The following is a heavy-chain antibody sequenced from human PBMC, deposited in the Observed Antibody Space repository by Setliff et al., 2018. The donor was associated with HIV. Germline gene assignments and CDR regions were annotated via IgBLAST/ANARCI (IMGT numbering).Heavy chain of an antibody. CDR2: ISNDGSNK. Sequence: GGSLRLSCAASGFTFSSYAMHWVRQAPGKGLEWVAVISNDGSNKFYADSVKGRFTISRDNSKNTVYLQMNSLRTEDTALYYCTPLDYWGQGTLVTVSS. J-gene: IGHJ4*02. D-gene: IGHD2-15*01. V-gene: IGHV3-30*01. CDR1: GFTFSSYA. CDR3: TPLDY.